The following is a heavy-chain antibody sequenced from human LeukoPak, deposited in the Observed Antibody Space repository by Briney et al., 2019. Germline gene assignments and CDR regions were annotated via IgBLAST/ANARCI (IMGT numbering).Heavy chain of an antibody. CDR1: GGSISSSNW. D-gene: IGHD6-19*01. CDR2: IYHSGST. Sequence: PSGTLSLTCAVSGGSISSSNWWSWVRQPPGKGLEWIGEIYHSGSTNYNPSLKSRVTISVDKSKNQFSLKLSSVTAADTAVYYCARSASGGWEQGRYYYYGVDVWGQGTTVTVSS. CDR3: ARSASGGWEQGRYYYYGVDV. V-gene: IGHV4-4*02. J-gene: IGHJ6*02.